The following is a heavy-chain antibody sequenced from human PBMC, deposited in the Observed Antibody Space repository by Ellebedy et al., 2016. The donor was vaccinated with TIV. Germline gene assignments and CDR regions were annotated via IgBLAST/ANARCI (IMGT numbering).Heavy chain of an antibody. CDR1: GYTFTSYY. CDR2: ISAYNGNT. Sequence: ASVKVSCXASGYTFTSYYMHWVRQAPGQGLEWMGWISAYNGNTNYAQKLQGRVTMTTDTSTSTAYMELRSLRSDDTAVYYCARGQQYYYYYYMDVWGKGTTVTVSS. D-gene: IGHD4-11*01. J-gene: IGHJ6*03. V-gene: IGHV1-18*04. CDR3: ARGQQYYYYYYMDV.